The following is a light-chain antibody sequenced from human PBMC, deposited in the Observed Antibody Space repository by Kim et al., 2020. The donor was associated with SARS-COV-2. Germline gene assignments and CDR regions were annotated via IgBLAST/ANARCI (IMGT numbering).Light chain of an antibody. V-gene: IGKV1-6*01. CDR2: AAS. CDR1: QDIRRD. J-gene: IGKJ1*01. Sequence: ASGGDRVTITCRASQDIRRDLGWYQQKPGKAPNLLIFAASSLHSGVPSRFSGSGSGTDFSLTITSLQPEDFATYYCLQNYNYPRTFGQGTKVDIK. CDR3: LQNYNYPRT.